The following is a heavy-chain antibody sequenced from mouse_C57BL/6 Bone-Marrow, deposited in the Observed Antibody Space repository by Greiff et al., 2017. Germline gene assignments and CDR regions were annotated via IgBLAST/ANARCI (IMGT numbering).Heavy chain of an antibody. CDR1: GYSITSGYY. CDR3: ASLLRHYYAMDY. V-gene: IGHV3-6*01. D-gene: IGHD1-2*01. Sequence: ESGPGLVKPSQSLSLTCSVTGYSITSGYYWNWIRQFPGNKLEWMGYISYDGSNNYNPSLKNRISITRDTSKNQFFLKLNSVTTEDTATYYCASLLRHYYAMDYWGQGTSVTVSS. CDR2: ISYDGSN. J-gene: IGHJ4*01.